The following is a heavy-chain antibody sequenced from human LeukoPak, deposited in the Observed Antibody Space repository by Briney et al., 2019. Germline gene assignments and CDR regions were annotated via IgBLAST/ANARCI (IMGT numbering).Heavy chain of an antibody. CDR3: AKAGYCSSTSCYSYFDY. CDR1: GFTFSSYG. V-gene: IGHV3-30*02. D-gene: IGHD2-2*01. CDR2: IRYDGSNK. Sequence: GGSLRLSCAASGFTFSSYGMHWVRQAPGKGLGWVAFIRYDGSNKYYADSVKGRFTISRDNSKNTLYLQMNSLRAEDTAVYYCAKAGYCSSTSCYSYFDYWGQGTLVTVSS. J-gene: IGHJ4*02.